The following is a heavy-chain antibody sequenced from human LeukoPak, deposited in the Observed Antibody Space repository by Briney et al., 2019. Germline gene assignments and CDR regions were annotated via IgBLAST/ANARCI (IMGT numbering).Heavy chain of an antibody. J-gene: IGHJ4*02. CDR2: ILGDGSIQ. Sequence: PGGSLRLSCAASGFTFRNYMMHWVRQAPGKGLDWVAVILGDGSIQHYADSVKGRFTISRDNSRNTVLLQMNSLRGEDTAIYYCARVQGGGFRTADFWGQGTVVTVSS. D-gene: IGHD3-10*01. CDR3: ARVQGGGFRTADF. CDR1: GFTFRNYM. V-gene: IGHV3-30*04.